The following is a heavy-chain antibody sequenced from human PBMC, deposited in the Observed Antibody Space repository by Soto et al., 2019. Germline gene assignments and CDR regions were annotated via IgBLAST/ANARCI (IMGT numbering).Heavy chain of an antibody. D-gene: IGHD6-19*01. CDR1: GGSISSSSYY. CDR2: IYYSGST. V-gene: IGHV4-39*01. CDR3: ARTLYGYSSGWYPQSYYYYGMDV. Sequence: QLQLQESGPGLVKPSETLSLTCTVSGGSISSSSYYWGWIRQPPGQGLEWIGSIYYSGSTYYNPSLKSRVTIAVDTSKNQFYLKLSSVTAADTAVYYCARTLYGYSSGWYPQSYYYYGMDVWGQGTTVTVSS. J-gene: IGHJ6*02.